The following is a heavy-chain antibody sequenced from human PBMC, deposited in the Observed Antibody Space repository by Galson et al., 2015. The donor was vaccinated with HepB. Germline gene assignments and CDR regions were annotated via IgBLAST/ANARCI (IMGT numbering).Heavy chain of an antibody. CDR2: IYPGDSDT. V-gene: IGHV5-51*01. Sequence: QSGAAVKKPGESLKISCKGSGYSFTSYWIGWVRQMPGKGLEWMGIIYPGDSDTRYSPSFQGQVTISADKSISTAYLQWSSLKASDTAMYYCARLGYYYDSSGYSKYYYYYYGMDVWGQGTTVTVSS. J-gene: IGHJ6*02. CDR1: GYSFTSYW. CDR3: ARLGYYYDSSGYSKYYYYYYGMDV. D-gene: IGHD3-22*01.